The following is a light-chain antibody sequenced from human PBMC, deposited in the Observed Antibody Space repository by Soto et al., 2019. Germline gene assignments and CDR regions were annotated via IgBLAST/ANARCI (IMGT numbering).Light chain of an antibody. CDR1: QTISNW. CDR3: QKYNSFWT. J-gene: IGKJ1*01. V-gene: IGKV1-5*01. CDR2: DAS. Sequence: DIQMTQSPSTLSGSVGERVTITCRASQTISNWLAWYQQKPGKAPKLLIYDASSLESGVPSRFSGSGSGTEFTLTISSLQPEDFATYYCQKYNSFWTFGQGTKVDI.